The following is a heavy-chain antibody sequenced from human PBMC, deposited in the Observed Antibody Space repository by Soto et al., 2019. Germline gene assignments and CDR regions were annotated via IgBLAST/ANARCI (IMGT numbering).Heavy chain of an antibody. J-gene: IGHJ4*02. Sequence: QIILKESGPTLVNPTQTLTLTCTFSGFSLTTGGVGVGWIRQPPGKALEWLALIYWDDDKRYSPSLKSRLTITKDTSKNQVVLTLTNMDPVDTATFYCAHVFNSNSGSYRYFDYWGQGTLVTVSS. V-gene: IGHV2-5*02. CDR1: GFSLTTGGVG. CDR2: IYWDDDK. D-gene: IGHD3-16*02. CDR3: AHVFNSNSGSYRYFDY.